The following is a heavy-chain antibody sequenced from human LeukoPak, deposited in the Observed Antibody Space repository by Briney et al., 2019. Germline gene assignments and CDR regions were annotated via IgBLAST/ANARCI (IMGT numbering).Heavy chain of an antibody. J-gene: IGHJ3*02. CDR3: ASLRKRGGAFDI. CDR2: IYYSGIT. Sequence: SETLSLTCTVSGDSISTSNYYWAWIRQPPGKGLEWIGSIYYSGITYYNASLKSRVTTSLDTSKNQLSLKVNSVTAADTAVYYCASLRKRGGAFDIWGQGTMVTVSS. V-gene: IGHV4-39*07. CDR1: GDSISTSNYY.